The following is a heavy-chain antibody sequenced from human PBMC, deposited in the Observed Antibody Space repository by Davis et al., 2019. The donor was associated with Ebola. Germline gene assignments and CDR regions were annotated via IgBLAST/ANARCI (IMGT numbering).Heavy chain of an antibody. D-gene: IGHD3-22*01. J-gene: IGHJ6*02. CDR1: GGTFSSYA. CDR3: AREGADYYDSSGYYYYGMDV. CDR2: INPNSGGT. Sequence: ASVKVSCKASGGTFSSYAISWVRQAPGQGLEWMGWINPNSGGTNYAQKFQGWVTMTRDTSISTAYMELSRLRSDDTAVYYCAREGADYYDSSGYYYYGMDVWGQGTTVTVSS. V-gene: IGHV1-2*04.